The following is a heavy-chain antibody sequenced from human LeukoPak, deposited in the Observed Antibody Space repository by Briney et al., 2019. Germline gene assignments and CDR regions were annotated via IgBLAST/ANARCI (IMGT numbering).Heavy chain of an antibody. CDR1: GYTFTSYW. CDR2: IYPGDSDT. D-gene: IGHD3-22*01. V-gene: IGHV5-51*01. J-gene: IGHJ4*02. CDR3: ARGYYYDSSGYPDY. Sequence: GGSLRLSCKGSGYTFTSYWIGWVRQMPGKGLEWMGIIYPGDSDTRYSPSFQGQVTISADMSINTAYLQWSTLKASDTAMYYCARGYYYDSSGYPDYWGQGTLVTVSS.